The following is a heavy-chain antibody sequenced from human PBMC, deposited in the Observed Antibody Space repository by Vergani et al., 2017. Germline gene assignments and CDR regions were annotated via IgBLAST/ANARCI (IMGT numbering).Heavy chain of an antibody. CDR2: ISGSGVSA. J-gene: IGHJ4*02. V-gene: IGHV3-23*01. Sequence: EVQLLESGGGLVQPGGSLRPTCAASEITFSNYAMNWVRQAPGKGLEWVSGISGSGVSAYYTDSVKGRFTISRDNSKNMLFLQMNNLRTEDTAIYYCAKQYFVSGNYLFDYWGQGTLVTVSS. CDR1: EITFSNYA. D-gene: IGHD3-10*01. CDR3: AKQYFVSGNYLFDY.